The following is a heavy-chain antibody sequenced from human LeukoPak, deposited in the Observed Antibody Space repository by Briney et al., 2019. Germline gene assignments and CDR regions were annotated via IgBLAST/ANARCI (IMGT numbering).Heavy chain of an antibody. J-gene: IGHJ6*02. CDR2: VYYSGSI. CDR3: ARLSRVAVAGSYGYHSMDV. Sequence: PSETLSLTCTVSGASIDGRYWSWIRLPPGKGLEWIGFVYYSGSISYNPSLKGRVTISADTSNNQFSLKLDSVTAADTAVYYCARLSRVAVAGSYGYHSMDVWGRGTTVTVSS. V-gene: IGHV4-59*11. D-gene: IGHD6-19*01. CDR1: GASIDGRY.